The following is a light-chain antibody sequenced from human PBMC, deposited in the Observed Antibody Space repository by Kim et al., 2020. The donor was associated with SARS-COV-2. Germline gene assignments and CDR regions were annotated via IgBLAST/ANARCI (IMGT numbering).Light chain of an antibody. CDR1: SSDVGGYNY. Sequence: PGQSVPISCTGTSSDVGGYNYVSWYQQHPGKAPKLMIYEVSKRPSGVPDRFPGSKSGNTASLTVSGLQAEDEADYYCSSYAGSNNVFGTGTKVTVL. CDR3: SSYAGSNNV. CDR2: EVS. V-gene: IGLV2-8*01. J-gene: IGLJ1*01.